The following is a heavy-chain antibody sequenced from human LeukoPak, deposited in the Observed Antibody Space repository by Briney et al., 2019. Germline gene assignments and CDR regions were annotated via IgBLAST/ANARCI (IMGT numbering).Heavy chain of an antibody. CDR1: GYTFTAYD. CDR3: ARDYIRRGTIFGTREDAFDV. CDR2: LDTNNGHT. Sequence: ASVKVSCKTSGYTFTAYDITWMRQATGQGLEWMGWLDTNNGHTGYAQKFQGRVTITRDTSMSTAYMELTNLRSEDTAVYYCARDYIRRGTIFGTREDAFDVWGQGTMVTVSS. D-gene: IGHD3-3*01. V-gene: IGHV1-8*03. J-gene: IGHJ3*01.